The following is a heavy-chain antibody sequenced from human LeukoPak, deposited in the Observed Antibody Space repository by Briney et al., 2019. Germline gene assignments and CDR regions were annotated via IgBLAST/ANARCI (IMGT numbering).Heavy chain of an antibody. D-gene: IGHD2-15*01. CDR1: GYTFSSYC. J-gene: IGHJ4*02. Sequence: WASVKLSCKASGYTFSSYCISWVRQAPGQGLEWLGWISAYNGNTIYAQKVKGRVTMTTDTSTSTAYMELRSLKSDDTAVYYCARASYCSDGSCYSDYWGQGTLVTVSS. CDR3: ARASYCSDGSCYSDY. CDR2: ISAYNGNT. V-gene: IGHV1-18*01.